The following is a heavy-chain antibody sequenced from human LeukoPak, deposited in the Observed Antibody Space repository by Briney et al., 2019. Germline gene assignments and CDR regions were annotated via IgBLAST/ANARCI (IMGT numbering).Heavy chain of an antibody. J-gene: IGHJ4*02. CDR1: GYTFIGYY. CDR3: ARALTYYYDSSGYLNDY. Sequence: ASVKVSCKASGYTFIGYYMNWVRQAPGQGLEWMGWINPNSGNTGYAQKFQGRVTMTRNTSISTAYMELSSLRSEDTAVYYCARALTYYYDSSGYLNDYWGQGTLVTVSS. CDR2: INPNSGNT. D-gene: IGHD3-22*01. V-gene: IGHV1-8*02.